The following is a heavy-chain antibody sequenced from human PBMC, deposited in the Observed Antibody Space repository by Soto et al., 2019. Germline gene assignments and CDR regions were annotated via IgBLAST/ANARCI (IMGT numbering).Heavy chain of an antibody. CDR1: GFTFSSYA. V-gene: IGHV3-23*01. D-gene: IGHD2-2*01. CDR2: ISGSGGST. Sequence: LRLSCAASGFTFSSYAMICVRQAPVKGLEWVSAISGSGGSTYYADSVKGRFTISRDNSKNTLYLQMNSLRAEDTAVYYCAKDDLIVVVPAATELFDYWGQGTLVTVSS. CDR3: AKDDLIVVVPAATELFDY. J-gene: IGHJ4*02.